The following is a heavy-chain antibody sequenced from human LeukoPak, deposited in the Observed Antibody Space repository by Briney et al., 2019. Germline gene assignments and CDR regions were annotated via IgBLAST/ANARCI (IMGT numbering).Heavy chain of an antibody. CDR3: ARDRDYDILTGYYRDAFDI. J-gene: IGHJ3*02. V-gene: IGHV4-4*02. D-gene: IGHD3-9*01. Sequence: PSETLSLTCAVSGGSISSSNWWSWVRQPPGKGLEWIGEIYHSGSTNYNPSLKSRVTISVDKSKNQFSLKLSSVTAADTAVYYCARDRDYDILTGYYRDAFDIWGQGTMVTVSS. CDR2: IYHSGST. CDR1: GGSISSSNW.